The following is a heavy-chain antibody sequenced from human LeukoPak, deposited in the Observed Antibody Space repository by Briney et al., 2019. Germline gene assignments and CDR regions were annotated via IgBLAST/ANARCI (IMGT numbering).Heavy chain of an antibody. V-gene: IGHV3-21*01. CDR2: ISSSSSYI. CDR1: GGSFSGYY. CDR3: ARGSYYDFWSGYFVPNYYYYMDV. J-gene: IGHJ6*03. Sequence: ETLSLTCAVYGGSFSGYYWSWIRQPPGKGLEWVSSISSSSSYIYYADSVKGRFTISRDNAKNSLYLQMNSLRAEDTAVYYCARGSYYDFWSGYFVPNYYYYMDVWGKGTTVTVSS. D-gene: IGHD3-3*01.